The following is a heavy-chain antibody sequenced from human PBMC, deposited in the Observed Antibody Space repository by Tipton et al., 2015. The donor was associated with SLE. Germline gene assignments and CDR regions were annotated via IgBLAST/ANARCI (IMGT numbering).Heavy chain of an antibody. CDR2: IYYTGNT. V-gene: IGHV4-39*07. CDR3: ASLKGRITTFGVRLRETPRDYNMGV. D-gene: IGHD3-3*01. CDR1: GGSISSSSYY. Sequence: TLSLTCTVSGGSISSSSYYWGWIRQPPGKGLEWIGNIYYTGNTFYSPSLKSRVTISVDTSKNQFSLKLSSVTAADTAVYYCASLKGRITTFGVRLRETPRDYNMGVWGKGTTVTVSS. J-gene: IGHJ6*03.